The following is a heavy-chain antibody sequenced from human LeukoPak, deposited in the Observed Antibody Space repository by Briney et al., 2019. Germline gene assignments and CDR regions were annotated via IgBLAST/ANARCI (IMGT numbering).Heavy chain of an antibody. CDR3: AKDGGVAIFPYSFDF. Sequence: GGSLRLSCAVSGFTFSSYGMHWVRQAPGKGLEWVTFTRHDGSDKYYADSVKGRFTISRDNSKNTLYLQMNSLRAEDTAVYYCAKDGGVAIFPYSFDFWGQGTLVTVSS. CDR2: TRHDGSDK. J-gene: IGHJ4*02. D-gene: IGHD3-3*01. V-gene: IGHV3-30*02. CDR1: GFTFSSYG.